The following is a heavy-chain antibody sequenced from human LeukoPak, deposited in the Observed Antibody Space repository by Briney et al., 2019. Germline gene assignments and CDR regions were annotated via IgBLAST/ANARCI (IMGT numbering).Heavy chain of an antibody. D-gene: IGHD3-22*01. CDR3: AREHYYDSSGYYYNDAFDI. CDR2: IYTSGST. CDR1: GGSISSYY. V-gene: IGHV4-4*09. J-gene: IGHJ3*02. Sequence: KPSETLSLTCTVSGGSISSYYWSWIRQPPGKGLGWIGYIYTSGSTNYNPSLKSRVTISVDTSKNQFSLKLSSVTAADTAVYYCAREHYYDSSGYYYNDAFDIWGQGTMVTVSS.